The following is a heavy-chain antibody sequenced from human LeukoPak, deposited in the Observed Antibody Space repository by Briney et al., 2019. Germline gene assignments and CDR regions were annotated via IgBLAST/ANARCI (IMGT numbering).Heavy chain of an antibody. CDR3: AKGRLWFGELDAFDI. Sequence: GGSLRLSCAASGFTFDDYAMHWVRQAPGKGLEWVSGISWNSGSIGYADFVKGRFTISRDNAKNSLYLQMNSLRAEDTALYYCAKGRLWFGELDAFDIWGQGTMVTVSS. D-gene: IGHD3-10*01. CDR1: GFTFDDYA. J-gene: IGHJ3*02. V-gene: IGHV3-9*01. CDR2: ISWNSGSI.